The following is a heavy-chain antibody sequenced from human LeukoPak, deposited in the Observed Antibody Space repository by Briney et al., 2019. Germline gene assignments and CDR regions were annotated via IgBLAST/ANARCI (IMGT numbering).Heavy chain of an antibody. CDR2: IYTSGST. D-gene: IGHD3-10*01. Sequence: PSETLSLTCTVSGGSISSYYWSWIRQPAGKGLEWIGRIYTSGSTNYNPSLKSRVTMSVDTSKNQFSLKLSSVTDADTAVYYCARAGGYKGSGSYLGYWGQRTLVTVSS. V-gene: IGHV4-4*07. J-gene: IGHJ4*02. CDR1: GGSISSYY. CDR3: ARAGGYKGSGSYLGY.